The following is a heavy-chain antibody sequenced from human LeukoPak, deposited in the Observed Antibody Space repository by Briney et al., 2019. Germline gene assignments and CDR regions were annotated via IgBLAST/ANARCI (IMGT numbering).Heavy chain of an antibody. CDR1: GGSISSYY. J-gene: IGHJ5*02. CDR2: IYYSGST. Sequence: SETLSLTCTVPGGSISSYYWSWIRQPPGKGLEWIGYIYYSGSTNYNPSLKSRVTISVDTSKNQFSLKLSSVTAADTAVYYCARGVVTAILLWFDPWGQGTLVTVSS. CDR3: ARGVVTAILLWFDP. V-gene: IGHV4-59*01. D-gene: IGHD2-21*02.